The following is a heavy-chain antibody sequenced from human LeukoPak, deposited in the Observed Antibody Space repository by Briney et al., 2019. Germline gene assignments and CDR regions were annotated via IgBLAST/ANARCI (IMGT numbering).Heavy chain of an antibody. CDR2: IKQDGSEK. D-gene: IGHD3-3*02. J-gene: IGHJ4*02. V-gene: IGHV3-7*01. CDR3: ARVHKGTYLVIFAVGFDY. Sequence: QPGGTLRLSCAASGFTFSSHGMSWVRQAPGKGLEWVANIKQDGSEKYYVDSVKGRFTISRDNAKNSLYLQMNSLRAEDTAVYYCARVHKGTYLVIFAVGFDYWGQGTLVTVSS. CDR1: GFTFSSHG.